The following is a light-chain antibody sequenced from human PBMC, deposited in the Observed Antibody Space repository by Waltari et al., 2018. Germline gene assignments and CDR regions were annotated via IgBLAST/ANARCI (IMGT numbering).Light chain of an antibody. Sequence: DFQMTQSPSPLSSSVGAIVTITCRSSQNINTYLNWYQQKPGKAPNLLIYAASTLQNGVPLRFSGSGSVTDFTLTISSLQPEDFATYYCQQSYSTPRTFGQGTRVEIK. CDR3: QQSYSTPRT. J-gene: IGKJ1*01. V-gene: IGKV1-39*01. CDR2: AAS. CDR1: QNINTY.